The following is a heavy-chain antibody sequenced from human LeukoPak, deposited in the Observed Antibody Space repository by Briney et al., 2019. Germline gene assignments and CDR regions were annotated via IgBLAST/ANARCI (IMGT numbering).Heavy chain of an antibody. D-gene: IGHD2-8*02. CDR3: ASPGQQAGGYHMDV. J-gene: IGHJ6*03. Sequence: SETLSLTCTVSGGSISSHYWSWIRQPPGKGLEWIGYIYYSGSTNYNPSLKSRVTISVDTSKNQFSLKLSSVTAADTAVYYCASPGQQAGGYHMDVWGKGTTVTVSS. CDR2: IYYSGST. CDR1: GGSISSHY. V-gene: IGHV4-59*11.